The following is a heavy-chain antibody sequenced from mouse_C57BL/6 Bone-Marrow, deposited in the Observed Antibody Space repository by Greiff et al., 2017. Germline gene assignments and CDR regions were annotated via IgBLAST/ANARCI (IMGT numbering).Heavy chain of an antibody. J-gene: IGHJ2*01. D-gene: IGHD1-1*01. CDR2: IRNKANGYTT. CDR3: ARLLLYFDY. Sequence: EVKLVESGGGLVQPGGSLSLSCAASGFTFTDYYMSWVRQPPGKALEGLGFIRNKANGYTTEYSASVKGRFTISRDNSQSILYLQMNALRAEDSATYYCARLLLYFDYWGQGTTLTVSS. V-gene: IGHV7-3*01. CDR1: GFTFTDYY.